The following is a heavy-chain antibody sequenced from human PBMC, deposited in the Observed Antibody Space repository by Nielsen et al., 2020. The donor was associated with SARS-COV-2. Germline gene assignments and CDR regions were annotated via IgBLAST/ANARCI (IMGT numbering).Heavy chain of an antibody. CDR1: GFTFSSYA. J-gene: IGHJ4*03. CDR2: ISYDGSNK. D-gene: IGHD1-14*01. CDR3: ARDRKGYFDY. Sequence: LKISCAASGFTFSSYAMHWVRQAPGKGLEWVAVISYDGSNKYYADSVKGRFTISRDNSKNTLYLQMNSLRAEDTAVYYCARDRKGYFDYWGQGTMVTVSS. V-gene: IGHV3-30-3*01.